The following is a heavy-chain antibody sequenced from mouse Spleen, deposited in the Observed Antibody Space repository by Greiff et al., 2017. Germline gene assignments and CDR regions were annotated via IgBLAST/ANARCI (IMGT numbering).Heavy chain of an antibody. D-gene: IGHD1-1*01. J-gene: IGHJ3*01. CDR2: IYPGNSDT. CDR1: GYSFTSYW. CDR3: TRGGFITTAGPWFAY. Sequence: EVQRVESGTVLARPGASVKMSCKASGYSFTSYWMHWVKQRPGQGLEWIGAIYPGNSDTSYNQKFKGKAKLTAVTSASTAYMELSSLTNEDSAVYYCTRGGFITTAGPWFAYWGQGTLVTVSA. V-gene: IGHV1-5*01.